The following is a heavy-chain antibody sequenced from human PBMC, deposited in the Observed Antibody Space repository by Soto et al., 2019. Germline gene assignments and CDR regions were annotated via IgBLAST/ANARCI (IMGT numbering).Heavy chain of an antibody. CDR1: QFIFGNYA. CDR3: AREFTLVDTYFDF. D-gene: IGHD3-16*01. CDR2: ISYDGSSK. Sequence: GGSLRLSCAASQFIFGNYAMHWFRQAPGKGLEWVAVISYDGSSKQQADSVKGRFTISRDNSKSTLFLQMTSLRVEDTALYYCAREFTLVDTYFDFWGQGTLVTVYS. J-gene: IGHJ4*02. V-gene: IGHV3-30-3*01.